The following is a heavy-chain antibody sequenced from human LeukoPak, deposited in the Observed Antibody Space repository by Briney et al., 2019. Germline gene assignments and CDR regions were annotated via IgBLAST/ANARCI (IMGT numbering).Heavy chain of an antibody. J-gene: IGHJ4*02. D-gene: IGHD6-6*01. Sequence: EGSLRLSCAASGFTFSSYAMSWVRQAPGEGLEWVSAISGSGGSTYYADSVKGRFTISRDNSKNTLYLQMNSLRAEDTAVYYCAKVESIAARGYYFDYWGQGTLVTVSS. V-gene: IGHV3-23*01. CDR1: GFTFSSYA. CDR2: ISGSGGST. CDR3: AKVESIAARGYYFDY.